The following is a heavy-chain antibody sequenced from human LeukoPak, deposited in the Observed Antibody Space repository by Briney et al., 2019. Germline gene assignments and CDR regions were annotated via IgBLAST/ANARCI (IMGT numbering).Heavy chain of an antibody. D-gene: IGHD2-15*01. V-gene: IGHV3-23*01. CDR2: ISGSGGST. CDR1: GFTFSSYA. CDR3: AKGSPNPSFGIVSMDV. Sequence: PGGSLRLSCAASGFTFSSYAMSWVRQAPGKGLEWVSAISGSGGSTYYADSVKGRFTISRDNSKNTLYLQMNSLRAEDTAVYYCAKGSPNPSFGIVSMDVWGKGTTVTVSS. J-gene: IGHJ6*03.